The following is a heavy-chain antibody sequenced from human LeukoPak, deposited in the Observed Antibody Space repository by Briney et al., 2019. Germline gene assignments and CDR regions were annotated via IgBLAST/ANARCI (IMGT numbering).Heavy chain of an antibody. D-gene: IGHD5-18*01. Sequence: GGSLRLSCAASGFTFSSYAMSWVRQAPGKGLEWVSAISGCGGSTYYADSVKGRFTISRDNSKNTLYLQMNSLRAEDTAVYYCAKDGILVSAMAYYFDYWAREPWSPSPQ. CDR2: ISGCGGST. CDR3: AKDGILVSAMAYYFDY. J-gene: IGHJ4*02. CDR1: GFTFSSYA. V-gene: IGHV3-23*01.